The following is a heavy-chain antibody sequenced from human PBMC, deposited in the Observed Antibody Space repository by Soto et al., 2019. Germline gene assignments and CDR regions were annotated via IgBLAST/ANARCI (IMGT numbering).Heavy chain of an antibody. CDR1: GGTFSRYA. CDR3: ARRGHYCSGGRCYSYFVY. J-gene: IGHJ4*02. D-gene: IGHD2-15*01. CDR2: IIPIFGTA. Sequence: SVKVSCKACGGTFSRYAISWVRQAPGQGIEWMGGIIPIFGTANYAQKFQGRVTITADESTSTAYMELSSLRSEDTAVYYCARRGHYCSGGRCYSYFVYWCQATLVSVFS. V-gene: IGHV1-69*13.